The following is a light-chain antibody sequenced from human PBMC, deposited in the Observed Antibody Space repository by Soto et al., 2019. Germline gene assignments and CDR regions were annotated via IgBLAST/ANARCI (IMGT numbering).Light chain of an antibody. Sequence: VVMTQSPASLSVSPGQRVTLSCRSSQSIDGHLAWFQQKPGQAPRLLMSGASTRAAGIPDRFSGSGSWTDFTLTISSLQSDDFATYYCQQYHQWPRTFGRGTKVDIK. J-gene: IGKJ1*01. V-gene: IGKV3-15*01. CDR1: QSIDGH. CDR3: QQYHQWPRT. CDR2: GAS.